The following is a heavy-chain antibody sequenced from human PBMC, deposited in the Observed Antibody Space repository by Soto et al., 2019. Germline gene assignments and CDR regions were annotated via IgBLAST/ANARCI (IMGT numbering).Heavy chain of an antibody. V-gene: IGHV3-30-3*01. CDR2: ISYDGSNK. J-gene: IGHJ4*02. CDR1: GFTFSSYA. Sequence: SGGSLRLSCAASGFTFSSYAMHWVRQAPGKGLEWVAVISYDGSNKYYADSVKGRFTISRDNSKNTLYLQMNSLRAEDTAVYYCASYTSIAVAGTGYDYWGQGTLVTVSS. CDR3: ASYTSIAVAGTGYDY. D-gene: IGHD6-19*01.